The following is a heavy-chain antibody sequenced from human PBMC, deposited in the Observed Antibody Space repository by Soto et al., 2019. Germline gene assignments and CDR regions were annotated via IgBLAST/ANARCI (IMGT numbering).Heavy chain of an antibody. CDR2: ISSGTSTI. Sequence: EVQLVESGGGLVQPGGSLRLSCAASGFTFSSYSMNWVRQAPGKGLEWVSYISSGTSTIYYADSVKGRFTISRDNAKNSLYLQMNSLRDEDTAVYYCARDRNYGDWTRNWFDPWGQGTLVTVSS. J-gene: IGHJ5*02. CDR3: ARDRNYGDWTRNWFDP. D-gene: IGHD4-17*01. CDR1: GFTFSSYS. V-gene: IGHV3-48*02.